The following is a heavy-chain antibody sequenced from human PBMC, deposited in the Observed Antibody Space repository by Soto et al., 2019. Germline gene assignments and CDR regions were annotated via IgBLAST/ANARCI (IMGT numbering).Heavy chain of an antibody. J-gene: IGHJ4*02. D-gene: IGHD3-3*01. CDR2: ISYDGSNK. Sequence: QVQLVESGGGVVQPGRSLRLSCAASGFTFSSYAMHWVRQAPGKGLEWVAVISYDGSNKYYADSVKGRFTISRDNSMNTLYLQMNSLRAEDTAVYYCAGPAYDFWSGYYTYWGQGTLVTVSS. V-gene: IGHV3-30-3*01. CDR3: AGPAYDFWSGYYTY. CDR1: GFTFSSYA.